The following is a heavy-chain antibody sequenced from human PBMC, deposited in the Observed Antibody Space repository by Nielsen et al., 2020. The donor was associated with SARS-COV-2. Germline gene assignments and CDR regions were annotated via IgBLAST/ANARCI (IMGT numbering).Heavy chain of an antibody. D-gene: IGHD6-25*01. V-gene: IGHV4-34*01. CDR2: INHSGST. Sequence: SETLSFTCAVYGGSFSGYYWSWIRQPPGKGLEWIGEINHSGSTNYNPSLKSRVTISVDTSKNQFSLKLSSVTAADTAVYYCARGGERLGYYYYYYMDVWGKGTTVTVSS. CDR3: ARGGERLGYYYYYYMDV. CDR1: GGSFSGYY. J-gene: IGHJ6*03.